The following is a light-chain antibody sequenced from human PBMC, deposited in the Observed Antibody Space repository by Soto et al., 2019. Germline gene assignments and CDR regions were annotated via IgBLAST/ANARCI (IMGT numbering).Light chain of an antibody. Sequence: QSVLTKPPSVSGAPGQRVTISCTGSRSNIGAGYDVHWYQQLPGTAPKLLIYGNSNRPSGVPDRFSGSKSGTSASLAITGLQAEDEADYYCQSYYSSLSGSVVFGGGTKLTVL. CDR3: QSYYSSLSGSVV. J-gene: IGLJ2*01. V-gene: IGLV1-40*01. CDR2: GNS. CDR1: RSNIGAGYD.